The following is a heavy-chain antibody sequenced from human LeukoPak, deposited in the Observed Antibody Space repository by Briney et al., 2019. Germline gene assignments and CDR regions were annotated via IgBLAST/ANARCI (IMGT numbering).Heavy chain of an antibody. CDR1: EYTFTGYY. Sequence: GASVKVSCKASEYTFTGYYMHWVRQAPGQGLEWMGWINPNSGGTNYAQKFQGRVTMTRDTSISTAYMELSRLRSDDTAVYYCASQGSYSGSSYDYWGQGTLVTVSS. CDR2: INPNSGGT. CDR3: ASQGSYSGSSYDY. V-gene: IGHV1-2*02. J-gene: IGHJ4*02. D-gene: IGHD1-26*01.